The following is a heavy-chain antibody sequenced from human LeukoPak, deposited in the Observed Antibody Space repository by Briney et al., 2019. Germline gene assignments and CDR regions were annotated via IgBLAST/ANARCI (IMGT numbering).Heavy chain of an antibody. CDR3: AREEYYYDSSGSDY. Sequence: ASVKVSCKASGYTFTSYAMNWVRQAPGQGLEWTGWINTNTGNPTYAQGFTGRFVFSLDTSVSTAYLQISSLKAEDTAVYYCAREEYYYDSSGSDYWGQGTLVTVSS. CDR1: GYTFTSYA. CDR2: INTNTGNP. V-gene: IGHV7-4-1*02. D-gene: IGHD3-22*01. J-gene: IGHJ4*02.